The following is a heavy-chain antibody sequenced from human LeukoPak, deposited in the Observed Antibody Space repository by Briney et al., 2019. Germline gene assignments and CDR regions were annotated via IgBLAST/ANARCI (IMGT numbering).Heavy chain of an antibody. J-gene: IGHJ4*02. V-gene: IGHV1-18*01. D-gene: IGHD2-8*01. CDR1: GYTFSNYG. CDR2: ISAFHGNT. CDR3: ARDGHLGYCTNGVCYYVDY. Sequence: ASVKVSCKASGYTFSNYGINWVRQVPGQGLEWMGWISAFHGNTNYAQKFQGRVTMTTETSTSTAFMELRSLRSDDTAVYYCARDGHLGYCTNGVCYYVDYWGQGTMVTVSS.